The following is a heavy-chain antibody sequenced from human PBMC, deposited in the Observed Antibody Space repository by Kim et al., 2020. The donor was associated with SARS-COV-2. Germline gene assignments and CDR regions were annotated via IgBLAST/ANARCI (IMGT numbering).Heavy chain of an antibody. CDR1: GFTFSSYE. D-gene: IGHD3-3*01. CDR3: ARVIVDSYYDFWSGYYPDY. J-gene: IGHJ4*02. V-gene: IGHV3-48*03. CDR2: ISSSGSTI. Sequence: GGSLRLSCAASGFTFSSYEMNWVRQAPGKGLEWVSYISSSGSTIYYADSVKGRFTISRDNAKNSLYLQMNSLRAEDTAVYYCARVIVDSYYDFWSGYYPDYWGQGTLVTVSS.